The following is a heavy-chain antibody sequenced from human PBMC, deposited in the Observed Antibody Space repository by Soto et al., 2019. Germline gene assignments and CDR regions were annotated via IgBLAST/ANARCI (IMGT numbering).Heavy chain of an antibody. D-gene: IGHD2-8*01. CDR3: ARLIGNSWLDS. CDR2: ISFDGRNT. J-gene: IGHJ5*01. Sequence: GRFMRHSCAVAGFTFNNYGMHWVIQAPGKGLEWVVVISFDGRNTYYAVSVKGRITINPDTSNNQLSLQLNSVTPDDTAVYYCARLIGNSWLDSSGQGTLVTVSS. V-gene: IGHV3-30*03. CDR1: GFTFNNYG.